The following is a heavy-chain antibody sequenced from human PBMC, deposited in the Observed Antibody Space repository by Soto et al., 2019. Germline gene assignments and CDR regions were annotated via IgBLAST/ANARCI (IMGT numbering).Heavy chain of an antibody. CDR2: TGATGRTT. CDR3: AKVDNPSRSFDY. Sequence: PGGSLRLSCAASGFTFNIYAMTWVRQAPGKGLEWVSTTGATGRTTYYSDSVKGRFTVSRDNSKNTLDLQMSNLRAEDTAVYYCAKVDNPSRSFDYWGQGTLVTVSS. V-gene: IGHV3-23*01. J-gene: IGHJ4*02. D-gene: IGHD1-20*01. CDR1: GFTFNIYA.